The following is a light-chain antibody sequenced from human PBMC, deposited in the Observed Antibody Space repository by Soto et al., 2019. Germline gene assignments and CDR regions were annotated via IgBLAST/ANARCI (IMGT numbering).Light chain of an antibody. Sequence: EIVMTQSPATLSVSPGERATLSCRASQSVSSNLAWYQQKPGQAPRLLIYGVSTRATGIPARFSGNGSGTEFTLTISSLQSEDFAVYYRQQYNNWPQTFGQGTKVEIK. CDR1: QSVSSN. CDR2: GVS. J-gene: IGKJ1*01. CDR3: QQYNNWPQT. V-gene: IGKV3-15*01.